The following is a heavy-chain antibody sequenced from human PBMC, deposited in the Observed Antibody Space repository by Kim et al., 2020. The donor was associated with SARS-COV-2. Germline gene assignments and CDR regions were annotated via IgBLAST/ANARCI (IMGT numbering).Heavy chain of an antibody. CDR3: ARTGYSSSWPYYYAMDV. Sequence: GESLKISCKGSGYSFTSYWISWVRQMPGKGLEWMGRIDPRDSYTNYSPSFQGHVTMSADKSISTAYLQWSSLKASDTAMYYCARTGYSSSWPYYYAMDVWGQGTTVTVSS. D-gene: IGHD6-13*01. CDR1: GYSFTSYW. J-gene: IGHJ6*02. CDR2: IDPRDSYT. V-gene: IGHV5-10-1*01.